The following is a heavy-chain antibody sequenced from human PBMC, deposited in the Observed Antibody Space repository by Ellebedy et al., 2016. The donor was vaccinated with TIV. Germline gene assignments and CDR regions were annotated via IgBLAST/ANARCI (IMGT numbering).Heavy chain of an antibody. J-gene: IGHJ4*01. D-gene: IGHD2-8*02. CDR2: IISISGAT. CDR1: GDTFNNYA. CDR3: ARSGPQGWEIMYWVLHY. Sequence: AASVKVSCKASGDTFNNYAFSWVRQAPGQGLEWVGGIISISGATQYAQDFQGRVTITADRSTSTAYMELSSLRSEDTAVYYCARSGPQGWEIMYWVLHYWGHGTLVTVSS. V-gene: IGHV1-69*13.